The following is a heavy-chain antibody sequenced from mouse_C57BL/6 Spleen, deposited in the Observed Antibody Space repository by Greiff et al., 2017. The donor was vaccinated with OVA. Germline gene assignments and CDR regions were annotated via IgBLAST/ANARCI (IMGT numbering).Heavy chain of an antibody. CDR1: GYTFTDYN. CDR3: ARESGSWFAY. CDR2: INPNNGGT. V-gene: IGHV1-22*01. Sequence: EVQLVESGPELVKPGASVKMSCKASGYTFTDYNMHWVKQSHGKSLEWIGYINPNNGGTSYNQKFKGKATLTVNKSSSTAYMELRSLTSEDSAVYYCARESGSWFAYWGQGTLVTVSA. J-gene: IGHJ3*01. D-gene: IGHD3-1*01.